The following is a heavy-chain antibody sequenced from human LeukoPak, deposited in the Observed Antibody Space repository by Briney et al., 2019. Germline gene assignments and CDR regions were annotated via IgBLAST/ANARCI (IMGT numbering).Heavy chain of an antibody. CDR3: ATIPSRKQLVDY. CDR1: GFTFSSYE. Sequence: GGSLRLSCVASGFTFSSYEMNWVRQAPGKGLKWVSYISSSGSTIYYADSVKGRFTISRDNAKNSLYLQMKSLRAEDTAVYYCATIPSRKQLVDYWGQGTLVTVSS. CDR2: ISSSGSTI. D-gene: IGHD6-13*01. V-gene: IGHV3-48*03. J-gene: IGHJ4*02.